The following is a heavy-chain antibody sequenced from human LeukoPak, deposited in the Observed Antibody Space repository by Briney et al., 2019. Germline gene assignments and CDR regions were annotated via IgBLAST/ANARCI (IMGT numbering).Heavy chain of an antibody. CDR2: ISYIGST. Sequence: SETLSLTCAVSADSFSSHYWSWIRQPPGKGLEWIGYISYIGSTNYNPSLKSRVTISIDTSKNQFSLKLSSVTAADTAVYYCARQQDSRPDCYMDVWGKGTTVTVSS. CDR1: ADSFSSHY. J-gene: IGHJ6*03. V-gene: IGHV4-59*11. D-gene: IGHD1-14*01. CDR3: ARQQDSRPDCYMDV.